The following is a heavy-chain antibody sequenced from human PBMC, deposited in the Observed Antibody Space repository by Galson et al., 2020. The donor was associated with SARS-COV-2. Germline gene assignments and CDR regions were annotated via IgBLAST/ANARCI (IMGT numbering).Heavy chain of an antibody. Sequence: SETLSLTCTVSGGSISSGGYYWSWIRQHPGKGLEWIGYIYYSGSTYYNPSLKSRVTISVDTSKNQFSLKLSSVTAADTAVYYCARVNNHYYPNWFDPWGQGTLVTVSS. CDR1: GGSISSGGYY. CDR3: ARVNNHYYPNWFDP. CDR2: IYYSGST. D-gene: IGHD1-26*01. V-gene: IGHV4-31*03. J-gene: IGHJ5*02.